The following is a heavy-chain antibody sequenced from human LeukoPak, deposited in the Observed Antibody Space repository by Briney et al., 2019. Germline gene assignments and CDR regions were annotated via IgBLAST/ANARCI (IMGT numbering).Heavy chain of an antibody. V-gene: IGHV4-39*07. CDR3: ARESDYGHPRDAFDI. Sequence: SETLSLTCTVSDGSISSSSYYWGWIRQPPGKGLEWIGSIYYSGSTYYNPSLKSRVTISVDTSKNQFSLKLSSVTAADTAVYYCARESDYGHPRDAFDIWGQGTMVTVSS. CDR1: DGSISSSSYY. CDR2: IYYSGST. J-gene: IGHJ3*02. D-gene: IGHD4-17*01.